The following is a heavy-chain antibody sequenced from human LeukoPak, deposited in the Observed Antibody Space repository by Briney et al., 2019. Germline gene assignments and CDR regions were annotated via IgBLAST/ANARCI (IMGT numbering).Heavy chain of an antibody. D-gene: IGHD4/OR15-4a*01. CDR2: IYYSGST. Sequence: PETLSLTCTVSGGSISSYYWSWIRQPPGKGLEWIGYIYYSGSTNYNPSLKSRVTISVDTSKNQFSLKLSSVTAADTAVYYCARGLTYWYFDLWGRGTLVTVSS. V-gene: IGHV4-59*01. CDR3: ARGLTYWYFDL. CDR1: GGSISSYY. J-gene: IGHJ2*01.